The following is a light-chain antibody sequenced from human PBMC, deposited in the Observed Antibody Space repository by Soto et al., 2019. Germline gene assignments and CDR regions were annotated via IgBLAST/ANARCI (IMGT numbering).Light chain of an antibody. CDR2: GAS. CDR1: QTVSSSF. Sequence: EIVLTQSPDTLSLSPGERATLSCRASQTVSSSFLAWYRQKPGQAPRLLIYGASSRATGIPDRFSGSGSGTDFTLTISRLEPEDFVVYYCQRYGSSPAFGGGTKVEIK. J-gene: IGKJ4*01. CDR3: QRYGSSPA. V-gene: IGKV3-20*01.